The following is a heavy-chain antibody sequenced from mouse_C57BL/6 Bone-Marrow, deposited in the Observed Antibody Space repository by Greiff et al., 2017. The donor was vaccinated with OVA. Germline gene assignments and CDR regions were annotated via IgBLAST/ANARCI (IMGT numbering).Heavy chain of an antibody. CDR3: ASRGGKAWFAY. CDR2: IWGVGST. CDR1: GFSLTSYG. Sequence: VKLQESGPGLVAPSQSLSITCTVSGFSLTSYGVDWVRQSPGKGLEWLGVIWGVGSTNYNSALKSRLSISKDNSKSQVFLKMNSLQTDDTAMYYCASRGGKAWFAYWGQGTLVTVSA. D-gene: IGHD1-3*01. J-gene: IGHJ3*01. V-gene: IGHV2-6*01.